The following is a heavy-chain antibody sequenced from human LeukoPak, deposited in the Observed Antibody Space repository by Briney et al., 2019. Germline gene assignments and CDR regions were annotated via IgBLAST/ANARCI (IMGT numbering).Heavy chain of an antibody. Sequence: PGGSLRLSCSASGFTFSRYWMHWVRQAPGKGLVWVSRMNSDGSSTSYADSVKGRFTISRDNAKSTLYLQMNSLRAEDTAVYYCAREGSTAFDDWGQGTLVTVSS. CDR3: AREGSTAFDD. CDR1: GFTFSRYW. V-gene: IGHV3-74*01. CDR2: MNSDGSST. J-gene: IGHJ4*02. D-gene: IGHD2-2*01.